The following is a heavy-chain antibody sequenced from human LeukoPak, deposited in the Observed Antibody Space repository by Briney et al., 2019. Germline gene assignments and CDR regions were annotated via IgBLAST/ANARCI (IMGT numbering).Heavy chain of an antibody. CDR2: MYHTGST. Sequence: SETLTLTCTVSGGSITSDFWGWIRQSPGKGLEWIGYMYHTGSTNYNPSLKSRVTISVDTSKNQFSLKLSSVTAADTAVYYCARDSDLRWFYSWGQGTLVTVSS. CDR1: GGSITSDF. J-gene: IGHJ5*01. CDR3: ARDSDLRWFYS. D-gene: IGHD3-10*01. V-gene: IGHV4-59*12.